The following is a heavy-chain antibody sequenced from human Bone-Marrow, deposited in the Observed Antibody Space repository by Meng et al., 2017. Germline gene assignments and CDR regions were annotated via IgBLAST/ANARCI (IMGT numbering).Heavy chain of an antibody. CDR1: GFTFSSYS. CDR2: ISSISSYI. J-gene: IGHJ4*02. V-gene: IGHV3-21*01. Sequence: DVALVGAGEGLFKAVGSRRLSCAASGFTFSSYSMNWVRQARGKGLEWVSSISSISSYIYYADSVKGRFTTSRDNAKNSLYLQMNSLRAEDTAVYYCARDGGWRYSYGDFDYWGQGTLVTVSS. CDR3: ARDGGWRYSYGDFDY. D-gene: IGHD5-18*01.